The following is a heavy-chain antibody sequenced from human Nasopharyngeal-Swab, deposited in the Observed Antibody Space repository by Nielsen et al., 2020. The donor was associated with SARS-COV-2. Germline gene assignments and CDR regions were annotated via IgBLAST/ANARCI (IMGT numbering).Heavy chain of an antibody. CDR3: ARVLTGTYYYDSSGYPDY. CDR2: PSRSGGAI. V-gene: IGHV3-11*01. Sequence: RGPRSLSPAASGLTSSNPSTSRIPQAPGRRLAGVSYPSRSGGAISHADSVKGRFTIARDNAKKSLSLQMNSLRAEDTAVYYCARVLTGTYYYDSSGYPDYWGQGTLVTVSS. D-gene: IGHD3-22*01. J-gene: IGHJ4*02. CDR1: GLTSSNPS.